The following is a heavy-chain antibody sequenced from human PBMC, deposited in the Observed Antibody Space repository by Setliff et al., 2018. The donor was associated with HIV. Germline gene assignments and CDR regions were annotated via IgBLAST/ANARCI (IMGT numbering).Heavy chain of an antibody. CDR2: IKQDGSDK. CDR3: ARDLNWGFDY. V-gene: IGHV3-7*01. Sequence: GESLKISCAAFGFTFSNYWMTWVRQAPGKGLEWVANIKQDGSDKYYVDSVKGRFTISRDNAKNSLYLQMNSLRVEDTALYYCARDLNWGFDYWGQGTLVTVSS. J-gene: IGHJ4*02. CDR1: GFTFSNYW. D-gene: IGHD7-27*01.